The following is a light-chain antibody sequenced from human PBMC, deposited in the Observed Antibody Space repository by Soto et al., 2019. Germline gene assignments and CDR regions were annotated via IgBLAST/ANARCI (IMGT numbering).Light chain of an antibody. J-gene: IGKJ4*01. CDR2: WAS. CDR1: LNIYFKSNNKTY. Sequence: DIVMAQSPDSLRVSPGERATIRCTSSLNIYFKSNNKTYLAWYQQKSGQPPKLLIYWASTRESGVPDRFSGSGSGTYFTLTINNVQPDDVAVYYCQQYFTTPLTFGGGTRVDIK. V-gene: IGKV4-1*01. CDR3: QQYFTTPLT.